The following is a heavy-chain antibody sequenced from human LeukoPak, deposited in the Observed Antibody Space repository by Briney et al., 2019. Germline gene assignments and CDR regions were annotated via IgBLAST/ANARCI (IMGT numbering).Heavy chain of an antibody. CDR1: GGSISSYY. CDR2: IYTSGST. V-gene: IGHV4-4*09. D-gene: IGHD1-26*01. J-gene: IGHJ3*02. Sequence: SETLSLTCTVSGGSISSYYWSWTRQPPGKGLEWLGYIYTSGSTNYNPSLKSRVTIPVDPSKNQFSLKLSSVTAADTAVYYCASSESGSYSDAFGIWGQGTMVTVSS. CDR3: ASSESGSYSDAFGI.